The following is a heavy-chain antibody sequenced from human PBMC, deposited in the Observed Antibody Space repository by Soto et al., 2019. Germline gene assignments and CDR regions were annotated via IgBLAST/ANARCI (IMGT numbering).Heavy chain of an antibody. J-gene: IGHJ4*02. CDR1: GFSLSTSGVG. V-gene: IGHV2-5*02. Sequence: QITLKESGPTLVKPTQTLTLTCTFSGFSLSTSGVGVGWIRQPPGKALEWLALIYWDDDKRYSPSLKSRLTLPKDTSKTQVVLTMTNMDPVDTATYYCAYSRYTGSGVDYWGQGTLVTVSS. CDR3: AYSRYTGSGVDY. D-gene: IGHD3-10*01. CDR2: IYWDDDK.